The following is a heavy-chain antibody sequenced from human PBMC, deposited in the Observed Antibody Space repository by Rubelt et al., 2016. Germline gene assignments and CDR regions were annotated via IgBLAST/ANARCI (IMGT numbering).Heavy chain of an antibody. CDR2: INPNSGDT. J-gene: IGHJ4*02. CDR3: ARTGARYYFDY. D-gene: IGHD1-1*01. V-gene: IGHV1-2*06. Sequence: QVQLVQSGAEVKKPEASMKVSCKASGYTFTDYYMHWVRQAPGQGLEWVGRINPNSGDTNFAQQFKGRVTRTRDRSSRTAYMELSMLRSDDTAVYYCARTGARYYFDYWGQGTLVTVSA. CDR1: GYTFTDYY.